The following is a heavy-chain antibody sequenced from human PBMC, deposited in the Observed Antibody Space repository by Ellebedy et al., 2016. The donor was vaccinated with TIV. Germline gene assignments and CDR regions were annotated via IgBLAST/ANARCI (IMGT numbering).Heavy chain of an antibody. D-gene: IGHD2-15*01. V-gene: IGHV1-2*02. Sequence: AASVKVSCKASGYTFTGYYMHWVRQAPGQGLEWMGWINPNSGGTNYAQKFQGRVTMTSDTSISTAYMELSRLRSDDTAVYYCARDGCGGSCYYYYGMDVWGQGTTVTVSS. CDR2: INPNSGGT. J-gene: IGHJ6*02. CDR3: ARDGCGGSCYYYYGMDV. CDR1: GYTFTGYY.